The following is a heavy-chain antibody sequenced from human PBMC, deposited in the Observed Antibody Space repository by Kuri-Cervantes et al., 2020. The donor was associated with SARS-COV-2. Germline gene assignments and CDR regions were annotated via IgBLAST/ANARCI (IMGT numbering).Heavy chain of an antibody. CDR2: IYHSGST. V-gene: IGHV4-4*02. J-gene: IGHJ4*02. D-gene: IGHD6-6*01. CDR3: ARTYSSSSLFYDY. CDR1: GGSISSSNW. Sequence: SETLSLTCAVSGGSISSSNWWNWVRQPPGKGLEWIGEIYHSGSTNYNPSLKSRVTISVDKSKNQFSLKLSSVTAADTAVYYCARTYSSSSLFYDYWGQGTLVTVSS.